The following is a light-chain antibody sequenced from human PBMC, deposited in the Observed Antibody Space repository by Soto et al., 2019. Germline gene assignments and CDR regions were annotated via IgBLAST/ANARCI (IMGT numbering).Light chain of an antibody. CDR1: QIVSSY. CDR2: DAS. J-gene: IGKJ1*01. V-gene: IGKV3-11*01. CDR3: QQRSNWPPWT. Sequence: EIVLTQSPATLSLSPGERATLSCRASQIVSSYLAWYQQKPGQAPRLLIYDASNRATGIPARFSGSGSGTDFTLTISSLEPEDFAVYYCQQRSNWPPWTFGQGTKVDI.